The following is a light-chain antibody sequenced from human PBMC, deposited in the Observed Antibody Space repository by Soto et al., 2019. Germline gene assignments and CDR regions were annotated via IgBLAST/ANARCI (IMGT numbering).Light chain of an antibody. J-gene: IGKJ4*01. CDR2: LGS. CDR1: QSLLHTNGYNY. V-gene: IGKV2-28*01. Sequence: DIVMTQSPLSLPVTPGEPASISCRSSQSLLHTNGYNYLDWYLQKSGQSPQLLIYLGSNRASEVPDRFSGNGSGTDVTLKISRVEAEDVGVYYCLQTLQTPLTFGGGTKVEIK. CDR3: LQTLQTPLT.